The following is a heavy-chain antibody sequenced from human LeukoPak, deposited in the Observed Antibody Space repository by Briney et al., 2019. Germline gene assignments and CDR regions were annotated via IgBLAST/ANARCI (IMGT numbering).Heavy chain of an antibody. Sequence: SETLSLTCTVSGGSISSSSYYWGWIRQPPGKGLEWIGSIYYSGSTYYNPSLKSRVTISVDTSKNQFSLKLSSVTAADTAVYYCARVYCSSTSCYGFDYWGQGTLVTVSS. V-gene: IGHV4-39*01. CDR1: GGSISSSSYY. CDR2: IYYSGST. D-gene: IGHD2-2*01. J-gene: IGHJ4*02. CDR3: ARVYCSSTSCYGFDY.